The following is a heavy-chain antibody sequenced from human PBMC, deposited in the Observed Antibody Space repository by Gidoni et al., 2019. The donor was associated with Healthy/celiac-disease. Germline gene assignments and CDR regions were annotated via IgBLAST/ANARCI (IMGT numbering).Heavy chain of an antibody. J-gene: IGHJ6*02. CDR2: IKSKTDGGTT. Sequence: EVQLVESGGGLVKPGGSLSLSCAASGFTFSNAWMSWVRQAPGKGLEWVGRIKSKTDGGTTDYAAPVKGRFTISRDDSKNTLYLQMNSLKTEDTAVYYCTTGSGNWPQAMGSMDVWGQGTTVTVSS. CDR3: TTGSGNWPQAMGSMDV. CDR1: GFTFSNAW. V-gene: IGHV3-15*01. D-gene: IGHD1-20*01.